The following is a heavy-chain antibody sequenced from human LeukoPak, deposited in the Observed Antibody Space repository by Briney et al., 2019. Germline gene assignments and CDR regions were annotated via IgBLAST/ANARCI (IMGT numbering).Heavy chain of an antibody. Sequence: PSETLSLTCTVSGGSISSSSYYWDWIRQPPGKGLEWIGTIYYSGTTYYNPSLKSRVTISVDTSKNQFSLNLSSVTAADTAVYYCATKRWLQPFDYWGQGTLVTVSS. CDR3: ATKRWLQPFDY. CDR2: IYYSGTT. J-gene: IGHJ4*02. V-gene: IGHV4-39*01. CDR1: GGSISSSSYY. D-gene: IGHD5-24*01.